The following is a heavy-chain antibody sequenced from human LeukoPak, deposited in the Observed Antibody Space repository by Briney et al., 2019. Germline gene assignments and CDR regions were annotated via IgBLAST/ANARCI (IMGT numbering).Heavy chain of an antibody. D-gene: IGHD1-26*01. Sequence: PGGSLRLSCAASGFSFSSYTMNWVRQAPGKGLEWVSSISSTSSKAGSLKGRFTISRDNAKNSLYLQMDSLRADDTALYFCARVQDYLLYGPFDIWGQGTMVTVSS. J-gene: IGHJ3*02. CDR1: GFSFSSYT. CDR3: ARVQDYLLYGPFDI. V-gene: IGHV3-21*01. CDR2: ISSTSS.